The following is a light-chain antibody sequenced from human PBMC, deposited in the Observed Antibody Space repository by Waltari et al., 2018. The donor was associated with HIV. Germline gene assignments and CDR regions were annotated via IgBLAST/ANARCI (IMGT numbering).Light chain of an antibody. CDR3: AAWDDSLNGPV. Sequence: QSVLTQPPSASGTPGQRVTIACPGSSSNIGSNTVNCYQQPPGTAPKLLINSNNHRPSGVPDRFSCSKSGTSASLAISGLQSEDEADYYCAAWDDSLNGPVFGGGTKLTVL. J-gene: IGLJ2*01. CDR2: SNN. CDR1: SSNIGSNT. V-gene: IGLV1-44*01.